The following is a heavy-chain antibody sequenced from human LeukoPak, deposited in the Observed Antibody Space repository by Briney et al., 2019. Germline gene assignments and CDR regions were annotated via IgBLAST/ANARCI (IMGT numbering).Heavy chain of an antibody. Sequence: GGSLRLSCAASGFTFDDYGVSWVRQAPGKGLEWVSGINWNGGSTGYADSVKGRFTISRDNAKNSLYLQMNSLRAEDTALYYCARLGRETGYSSGWHYYYYYYMDVWGQGTLVTVSS. CDR1: GFTFDDYG. D-gene: IGHD6-19*01. CDR2: INWNGGST. V-gene: IGHV3-20*04. J-gene: IGHJ6*03. CDR3: ARLGRETGYSSGWHYYYYYYMDV.